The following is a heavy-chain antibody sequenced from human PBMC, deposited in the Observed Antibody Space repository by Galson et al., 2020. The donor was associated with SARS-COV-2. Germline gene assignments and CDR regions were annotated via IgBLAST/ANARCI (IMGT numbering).Heavy chain of an antibody. CDR3: AKDRGIAVAGTLYYFDY. Sequence: GESLQISCTASGFTVSSNYMSWVRQAPGKGLEWVSVIYSGGSTYYADSVKGRFTISRDNSKNTLYLQMNSLRAEDTAVYYCAKDRGIAVAGTLYYFDYWGQGTLVTVSS. CDR1: GFTVSSNY. D-gene: IGHD6-19*01. V-gene: IGHV3-66*01. J-gene: IGHJ4*02. CDR2: IYSGGST.